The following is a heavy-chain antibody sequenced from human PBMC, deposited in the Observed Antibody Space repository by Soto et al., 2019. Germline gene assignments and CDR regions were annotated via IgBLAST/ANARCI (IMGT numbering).Heavy chain of an antibody. J-gene: IGHJ3*02. Sequence: GGSLRLSCAASGFTFSSYWMSWVRQAPGKGLEWVANIKQDGSEKYYVDSVKGRFTISRDNAKNSLYLQMNSLRAEDTAVYYCARGGWVSSAQWLVPSDAFDIWGQGTMVTVSS. D-gene: IGHD6-19*01. CDR1: GFTFSSYW. CDR2: IKQDGSEK. CDR3: ARGGWVSSAQWLVPSDAFDI. V-gene: IGHV3-7*01.